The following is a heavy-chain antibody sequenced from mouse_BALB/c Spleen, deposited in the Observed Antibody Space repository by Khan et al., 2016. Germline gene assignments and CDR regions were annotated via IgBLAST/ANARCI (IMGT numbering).Heavy chain of an antibody. J-gene: IGHJ2*01. CDR2: ILPGSDST. V-gene: IGHV1-9*01. CDR1: GYTFSSYW. Sequence: QVQLQQSGAELMKPGASVKISCKATGYTFSSYWIEWVKQRPGHGLEWIGEILPGSDSTNYDEKFKGKATFTADTSSNTAYMQISNLTSEDAAVYYCARWRVYFDYWGQGTTLTVSS. CDR3: ARWRVYFDY.